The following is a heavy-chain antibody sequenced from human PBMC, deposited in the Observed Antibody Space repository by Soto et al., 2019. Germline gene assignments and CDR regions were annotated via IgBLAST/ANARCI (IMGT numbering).Heavy chain of an antibody. Sequence: EVQLLESGGGLVQPGGSLRLSCAASGFTFSSYAMSWVRQTPGKGLEWVSAISGSGGSTYYADSVKGRFTISRDNSKNTLYLQMNSLRAEDTAVYYCAKDSAFDWSSKSYYYGMDVWGQGTTVTVSS. CDR3: AKDSAFDWSSKSYYYGMDV. D-gene: IGHD3-9*01. V-gene: IGHV3-23*01. CDR2: ISGSGGST. CDR1: GFTFSSYA. J-gene: IGHJ6*02.